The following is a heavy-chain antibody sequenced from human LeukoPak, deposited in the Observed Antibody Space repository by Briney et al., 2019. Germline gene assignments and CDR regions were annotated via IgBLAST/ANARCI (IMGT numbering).Heavy chain of an antibody. CDR3: ARGRYSSSWYSGGNWFDP. CDR2: INHSGST. V-gene: IGHV4-34*01. J-gene: IGHJ5*02. CDR1: GGSFSGYY. D-gene: IGHD6-13*01. Sequence: RSSETLSLTCAVYGGSFSGYYWSWIRQPPGKGLEWIGEINHSGSTNYNPSLKSRVTISVDTSKNQFSLKLSSVTAADTAVYYCARGRYSSSWYSGGNWFDPWGQGTLVTVSS.